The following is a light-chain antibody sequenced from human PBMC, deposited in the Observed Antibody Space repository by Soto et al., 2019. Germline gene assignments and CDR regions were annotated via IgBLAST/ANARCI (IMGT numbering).Light chain of an antibody. CDR3: SSYTSSSTQV. CDR1: SSDVGGYNY. Sequence: QSVLTQPASVSGSPGQSITISCTGTSSDVGGYNYVSWYQQHPGKAPKLMIYVVSYRPSGVSNRFSGSKSGNTASLTISGLQAEDEADYYCSSYTSSSTQVFGTGTKVTV. V-gene: IGLV2-14*01. CDR2: VVS. J-gene: IGLJ1*01.